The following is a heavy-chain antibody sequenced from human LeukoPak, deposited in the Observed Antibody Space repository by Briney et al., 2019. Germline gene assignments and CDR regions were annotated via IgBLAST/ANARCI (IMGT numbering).Heavy chain of an antibody. CDR2: IYYSGST. D-gene: IGHD2-15*01. CDR1: GGSISSYY. J-gene: IGHJ5*02. Sequence: SETLSLTCTVSGGSISSYYWSWIRQPPGKGLEWIGYIYYSGSTNYNPSLKSRVTISVDTSKYQFSLKLSSVTAADTAVYYCARDHCSGGSCYLGWFDPWGQGTLVTVSS. V-gene: IGHV4-59*01. CDR3: ARDHCSGGSCYLGWFDP.